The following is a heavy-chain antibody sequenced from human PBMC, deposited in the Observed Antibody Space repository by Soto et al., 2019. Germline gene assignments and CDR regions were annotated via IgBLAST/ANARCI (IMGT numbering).Heavy chain of an antibody. CDR3: ARGVNGEVLTGYHTHHDAFDI. CDR2: IYYSGST. V-gene: IGHV4-59*01. J-gene: IGHJ3*02. D-gene: IGHD3-9*01. Sequence: SETLSLTCTVSGGSISSYYWSWIRQPPGKGLEWIGYIYYSGSTNYNPSLKSRVTISVDTSKNQFSLKLSSVTAADTAMYYCARGVNGEVLTGYHTHHDAFDIWGQGTMVTVSS. CDR1: GGSISSYY.